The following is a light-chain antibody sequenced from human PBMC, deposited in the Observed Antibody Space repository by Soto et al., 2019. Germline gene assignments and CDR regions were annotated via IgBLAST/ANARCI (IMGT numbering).Light chain of an antibody. Sequence: EIVLTQSPGTLSLSPGDRATLSCRASQSVGSNKLAWYQQKRGQAPRLLMYDASTRATGIPDRFSGSGSGTDFTLPISRLEPEDFAVYYCQQYSSTPLTFGGGTKVEIK. CDR2: DAS. V-gene: IGKV3-20*01. CDR1: QSVGSNK. J-gene: IGKJ4*01. CDR3: QQYSSTPLT.